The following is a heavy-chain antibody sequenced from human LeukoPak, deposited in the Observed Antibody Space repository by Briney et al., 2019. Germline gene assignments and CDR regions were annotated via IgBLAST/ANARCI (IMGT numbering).Heavy chain of an antibody. CDR3: ARDRTGYSGYDLFDY. D-gene: IGHD5-12*01. CDR1: GYTFTGYY. V-gene: IGHV1-2*02. Sequence: ASVKVSCKASGYTFTGYYIHWVRQAPGQGLEWMGWINPNSGGTNYAQKFQGRVTMTRDTSISTAYMELSRLRSDDTAVYYCARDRTGYSGYDLFDYWGQGTLVTVSS. J-gene: IGHJ4*02. CDR2: INPNSGGT.